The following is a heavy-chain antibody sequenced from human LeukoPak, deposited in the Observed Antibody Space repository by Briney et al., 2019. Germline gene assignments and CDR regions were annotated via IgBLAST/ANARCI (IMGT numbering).Heavy chain of an antibody. J-gene: IGHJ5*02. CDR2: IYYSGST. Sequence: SETLSLTCTVSGGSISSYYWSWIRQPPGKGLEWIGYIYYSGSTNYNPSLKSRVTISVDTSKNQFSLKLSSVTAADTAVYYCARVNYSGSPRTDNGPGNWFDPWGQGTLVTVSS. CDR1: GGSISSYY. CDR3: ARVNYSGSPRTDNGPGNWFDP. D-gene: IGHD1-26*01. V-gene: IGHV4-59*12.